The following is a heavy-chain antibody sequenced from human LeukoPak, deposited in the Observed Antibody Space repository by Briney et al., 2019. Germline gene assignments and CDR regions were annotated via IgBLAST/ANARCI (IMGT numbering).Heavy chain of an antibody. Sequence: ASVKVSCKASGYSFTNYDINWVRQATGQGLEWMGYMNPNTGDTGYAQKFRGRVTMTRDTSISTAYMELTSLGSEDTAVYYCARGREIVVVPAASLNDFWGQGTLVTVSS. CDR1: GYSFTNYD. CDR3: ARGREIVVVPAASLNDF. CDR2: MNPNTGDT. V-gene: IGHV1-8*01. D-gene: IGHD2-2*01. J-gene: IGHJ4*02.